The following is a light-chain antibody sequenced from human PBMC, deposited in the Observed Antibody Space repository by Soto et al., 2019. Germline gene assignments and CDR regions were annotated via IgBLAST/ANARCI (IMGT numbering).Light chain of an antibody. CDR1: QSVSSSY. V-gene: IGKV3-20*01. CDR3: PHYHSSAL. CDR2: GAS. J-gene: IGKJ3*01. Sequence: EIVLTQSPGTLSLSPGERATLSCRASQSVSSSYLAWYQQKPGQAPRLLIYGASSRATGIPDRFSGSGSGTDFTLTISRMSLEDSARYYCPHYHSSALFGPGTNVDIK.